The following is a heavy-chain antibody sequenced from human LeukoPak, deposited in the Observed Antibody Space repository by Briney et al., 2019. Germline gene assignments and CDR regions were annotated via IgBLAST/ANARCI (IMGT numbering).Heavy chain of an antibody. CDR2: IYYSGST. J-gene: IGHJ4*02. D-gene: IGHD5-18*01. CDR3: ATLGYSYGTDY. Sequence: SETLSLTCTVSGGSISGYYWSWIRQPPGKGLEWIGYIYYSGSTSYNPSLKGRVTISVDTSKNQFSLKLSSVTAADTAVYYCATLGYSYGTDYWGQGTLVTVSS. V-gene: IGHV4-59*08. CDR1: GGSISGYY.